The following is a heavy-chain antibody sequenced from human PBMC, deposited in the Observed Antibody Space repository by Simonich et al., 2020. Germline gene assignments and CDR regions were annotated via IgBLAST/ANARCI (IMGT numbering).Heavy chain of an antibody. V-gene: IGHV4-38-2*01. J-gene: IGHJ6*02. CDR2: IFHNGST. D-gene: IGHD6-13*01. CDR3: ARVGYSNYYYYGMDV. Sequence: QVQLQESGPGLVKPSETLSLTCAVSGYSISSGYYWGWIRQPPGEGLEWIVSIFHNGSTYYHPSLKSRFTISVDTSKNLYSLKLSSVTAADTAVYYCARVGYSNYYYYGMDVWGQGTTVTVSS. CDR1: GYSISSGYY.